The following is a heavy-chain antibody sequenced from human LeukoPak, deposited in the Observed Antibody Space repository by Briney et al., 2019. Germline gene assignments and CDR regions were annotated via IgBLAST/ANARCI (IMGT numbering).Heavy chain of an antibody. CDR3: ATGDVVVTATPFDY. CDR1: GYTLTELS. CDR2: FDPEDGET. V-gene: IGHV1-24*01. J-gene: IGHJ4*02. Sequence: ASVKVSCKVSGYTLTELSMHWVRRAPGKGLEWMGGFDPEDGETIYAQKFQGRVTMTEDTSTDAAYMELSSLRSEDTAVYYCATGDVVVTATPFDYWGQGTLVTVSS. D-gene: IGHD2-21*02.